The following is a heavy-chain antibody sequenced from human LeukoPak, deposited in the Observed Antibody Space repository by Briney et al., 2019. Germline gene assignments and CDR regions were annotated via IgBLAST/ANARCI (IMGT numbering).Heavy chain of an antibody. CDR1: GASITTYY. V-gene: IGHV4-59*01. CDR3: ATTRGYSTNDAFDI. Sequence: SETLSLTCSVSGASITTYYWNWIRQSPGKGLEWIGYMYHTGTSDYNPPLQSRVTISLDTPNNKVSLTLTSVTAADTAVYYCATTRGYSTNDAFDIWGQGTRVTVSS. CDR2: MYHTGTS. D-gene: IGHD5-18*01. J-gene: IGHJ3*02.